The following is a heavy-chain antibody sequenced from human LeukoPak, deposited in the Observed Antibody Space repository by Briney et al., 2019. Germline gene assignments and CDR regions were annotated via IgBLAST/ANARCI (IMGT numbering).Heavy chain of an antibody. V-gene: IGHV1-18*01. D-gene: IGHD3-22*01. CDR2: ISAYNGNT. J-gene: IGHJ4*02. Sequence: ASVKVSCKASGYTFTSYGISWVRQAPGQGLEWMGWISAYNGNTNYAQKLQGRVTMTTDTSTSTAYMELRSLRSDDTAVYYCASFRYDSSGYYWGRFDYWGQGTLVTVSS. CDR1: GYTFTSYG. CDR3: ASFRYDSSGYYWGRFDY.